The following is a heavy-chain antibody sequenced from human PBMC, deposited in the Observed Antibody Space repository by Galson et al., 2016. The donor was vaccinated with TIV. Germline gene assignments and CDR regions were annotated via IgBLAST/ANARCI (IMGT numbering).Heavy chain of an antibody. CDR1: GFTFSSHW. Sequence: SLRLSCAISGFTFSSHWMSWVRQAPGKGLEWVSKINQDGSERYYVDSVKGRFTISRDNAKNSLYLQMNSLRAEDTAIYYCSRDYRWGFDYWDQGTLVTVSS. D-gene: IGHD7-27*01. CDR2: INQDGSER. CDR3: SRDYRWGFDY. J-gene: IGHJ4*02. V-gene: IGHV3-7*01.